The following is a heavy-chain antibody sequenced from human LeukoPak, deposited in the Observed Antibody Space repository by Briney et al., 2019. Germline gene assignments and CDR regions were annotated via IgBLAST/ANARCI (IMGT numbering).Heavy chain of an antibody. Sequence: SGTLSLTCTVSGGSISSGGYYWSWIRQHPGKGLEWIGYIYYSGTTFYNPSLKSRATISRDTSKNQLSLRLSSVTAADTAVYYCARDGSGSYYWSNWFDPWGQGTLVTVSS. V-gene: IGHV4-31*03. J-gene: IGHJ5*02. D-gene: IGHD3-10*01. CDR3: ARDGSGSYYWSNWFDP. CDR2: IYYSGTT. CDR1: GGSISSGGYY.